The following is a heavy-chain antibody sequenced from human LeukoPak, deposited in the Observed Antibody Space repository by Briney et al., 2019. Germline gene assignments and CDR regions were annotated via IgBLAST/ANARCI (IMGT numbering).Heavy chain of an antibody. Sequence: PGGSLRLSCASSGFTFSSYSMNWVRQAPGRGLEWVSYISSSSGTIYSADSVKGRFTNSRDKARNSLYLQMNSLRAGDTAVYYCARALRAYSYGSFDYWGQGTLVTVSS. J-gene: IGHJ4*02. CDR2: ISSSSGTI. D-gene: IGHD5-18*01. CDR1: GFTFSSYS. V-gene: IGHV3-48*01. CDR3: ARALRAYSYGSFDY.